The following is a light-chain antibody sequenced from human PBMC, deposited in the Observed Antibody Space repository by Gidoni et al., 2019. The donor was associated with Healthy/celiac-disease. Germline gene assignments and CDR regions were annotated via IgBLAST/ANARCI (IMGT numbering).Light chain of an antibody. CDR3: QQYYSTPPYT. Sequence: DIVMTQSPASPAVSLGERATINCKSSQSVLYSSNNKNYLAWYQQKPEQPPKLLIYWASTRESGVPDRFSGSGSGTDVTLTISSLQAEDVAVYYCQQYYSTPPYTFGQGTKLEIK. CDR2: WAS. CDR1: QSVLYSSNNKNY. V-gene: IGKV4-1*01. J-gene: IGKJ2*01.